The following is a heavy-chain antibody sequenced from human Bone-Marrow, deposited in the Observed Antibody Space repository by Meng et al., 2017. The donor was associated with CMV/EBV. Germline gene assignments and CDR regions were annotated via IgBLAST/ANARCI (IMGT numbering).Heavy chain of an antibody. CDR2: IYYSGST. CDR1: GGSVSSGSYY. D-gene: IGHD5-12*01. Sequence: SETLSLTCTVSGGSVSSGSYYWSWIRQPPGKGLEWIGYIYYSGSTNYNPSLKSRVTISVDTSKNQFSLKLTPVTAADTAVYYCASLWGSGYDYAFDPWGQGTLVTVSS. J-gene: IGHJ5*02. CDR3: ASLWGSGYDYAFDP. V-gene: IGHV4-61*01.